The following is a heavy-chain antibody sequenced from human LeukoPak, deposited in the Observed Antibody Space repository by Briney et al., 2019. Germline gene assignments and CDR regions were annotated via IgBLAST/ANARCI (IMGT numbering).Heavy chain of an antibody. D-gene: IGHD3-22*01. V-gene: IGHV3-74*01. CDR1: GFTFSSYW. Sequence: GGSLRLSCAASGFTFSSYWMHWVRQAPGKGLVWVSRINSDGSSTSYADSVKGRFTISRDNAKNTLNLQMNSLRAEDTAVYYCARDLGQYHDTSDNWFDPWGQGTLVTVSS. CDR3: ARDLGQYHDTSDNWFDP. J-gene: IGHJ5*02. CDR2: INSDGSST.